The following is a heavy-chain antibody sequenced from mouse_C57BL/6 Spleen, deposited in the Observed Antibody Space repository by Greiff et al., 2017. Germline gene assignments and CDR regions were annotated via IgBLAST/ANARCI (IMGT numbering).Heavy chain of an antibody. V-gene: IGHV5-4*01. J-gene: IGHJ3*01. Sequence: DVQLVESGGGLVKPGGSLKLSCAASGFTFSSYAMSWVRQTPEKRLEWVATISDGGSYTYYPDNVKGRFTISRDNAKNNLYLQMSHLKSEDTAMYYCARENGEAYWGQGTLVTVSA. CDR3: ARENGEAY. CDR2: ISDGGSYT. CDR1: GFTFSSYA.